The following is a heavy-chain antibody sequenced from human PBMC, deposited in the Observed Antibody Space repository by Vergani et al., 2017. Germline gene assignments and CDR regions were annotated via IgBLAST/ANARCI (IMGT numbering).Heavy chain of an antibody. CDR2: IIPIFGTA. CDR1: GCTFSSYA. J-gene: IGHJ4*02. Sequence: QVQLVQSGAEVKKPGSSVKVSCKASGCTFSSYAISWVRQAPGQGLEWMGGIIPIFGTANYAQKFQGRVTITADESTSTAYLELSSLRSEDTAVYYGARVPYGDYYFDYWGQGTLVTVSS. CDR3: ARVPYGDYYFDY. V-gene: IGHV1-69*01. D-gene: IGHD4-17*01.